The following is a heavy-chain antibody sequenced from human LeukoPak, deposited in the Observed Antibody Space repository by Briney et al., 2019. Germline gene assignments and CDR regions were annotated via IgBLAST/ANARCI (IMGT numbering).Heavy chain of an antibody. V-gene: IGHV4-59*01. Sequence: PSETLSLTCTVSGGSISNYYWSWIRQPPGKGLEWLAYISGSGGTEYNPSLTSRVTMSLDTSKNQFSLKLASVIAADTAVYYCARGVYGAYIDYWGQGTLVTVSS. D-gene: IGHD4/OR15-4a*01. J-gene: IGHJ4*02. CDR3: ARGVYGAYIDY. CDR1: GGSISNYY. CDR2: ISGSGGT.